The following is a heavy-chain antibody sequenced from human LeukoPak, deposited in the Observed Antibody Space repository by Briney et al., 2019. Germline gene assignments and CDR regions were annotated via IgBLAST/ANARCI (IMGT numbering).Heavy chain of an antibody. CDR3: AKDLYYDILTGYYNPQTYFDY. V-gene: IGHV3-23*01. D-gene: IGHD3-9*01. CDR2: ISGSGGST. J-gene: IGHJ4*02. Sequence: PGGSLRLSCAASGFTFSSYAMSWVRQAPGKGLEWVSAISGSGGSTYYADSAKGRFTISRDNSKNTLYLQMNSLRAEDTAVYYCAKDLYYDILTGYYNPQTYFDYWGQGTLVTVSS. CDR1: GFTFSSYA.